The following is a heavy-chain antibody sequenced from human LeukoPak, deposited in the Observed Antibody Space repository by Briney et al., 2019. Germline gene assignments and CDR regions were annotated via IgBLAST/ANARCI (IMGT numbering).Heavy chain of an antibody. V-gene: IGHV3-64*01. CDR2: ISSNGGST. CDR1: GFTFSSYA. J-gene: IGHJ4*02. CDR3: ARVTVGATYYFDY. D-gene: IGHD1-26*01. Sequence: GGSLRLSCAASGFTFSSYAMHWVRQAPGKGLEYVSAISSNGGSTYYANSVKGRLTISRDNSKNTLYLQMGSLRAEDMAVYYCARVTVGATYYFDYWGQGTLVTVSS.